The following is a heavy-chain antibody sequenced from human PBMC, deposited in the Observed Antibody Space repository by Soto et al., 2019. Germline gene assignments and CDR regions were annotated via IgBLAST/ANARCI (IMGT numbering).Heavy chain of an antibody. V-gene: IGHV3-30*18. CDR2: ISYDGSNK. J-gene: IGHJ5*02. CDR3: AKDSVLRYFDWLLPWFDP. D-gene: IGHD3-9*01. CDR1: GFTFSSYG. Sequence: GGSLRLSCAASGFTFSSYGMHWVRQAPGKGLEWVAVISYDGSNKYYADSVKGRFTISRDNSKNTLYLQMNSLRAEDTAVYYCAKDSVLRYFDWLLPWFDPWGQGTLVTVSS.